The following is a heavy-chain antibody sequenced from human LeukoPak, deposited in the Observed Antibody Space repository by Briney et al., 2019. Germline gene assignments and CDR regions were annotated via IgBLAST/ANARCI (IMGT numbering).Heavy chain of an antibody. J-gene: IGHJ1*01. CDR3: AKGGDAYKVGNY. D-gene: IGHD5-24*01. CDR1: GDTIGTRHFY. CDR2: IYYNLST. V-gene: IGHV4-39*07. Sequence: PSETLSLTCIVSGDTIGTRHFYWTWIRQPPGKGLEWIGSIYYNLSTSYNPSLLSRGTISVDTSKNQFSLRLTSVTAADTAMYYCAKGGDAYKVGNYWGPGTMVTVSS.